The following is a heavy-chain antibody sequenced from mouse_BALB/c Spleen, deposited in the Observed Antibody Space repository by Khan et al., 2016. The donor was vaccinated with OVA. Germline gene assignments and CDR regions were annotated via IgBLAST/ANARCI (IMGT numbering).Heavy chain of an antibody. V-gene: IGHV3-8*02. Sequence: EVQLQESGPSLVKPSQTLSLTCSVTGDSITSGYWNWIRKFPGNKLEYMGYIGSSDSTFYNPSLKSRISITRDTSKNQYYLQLNSVTTEDTATYYCARWNYRYDGYFDYWGQGTTLTVSS. J-gene: IGHJ2*01. CDR3: ARWNYRYDGYFDY. CDR2: IGSSDST. D-gene: IGHD2-14*01. CDR1: GDSITSGY.